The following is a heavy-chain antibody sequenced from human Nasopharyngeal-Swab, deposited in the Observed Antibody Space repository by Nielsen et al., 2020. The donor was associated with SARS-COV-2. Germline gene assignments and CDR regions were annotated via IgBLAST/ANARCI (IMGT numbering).Heavy chain of an antibody. CDR2: ISSSGSTI. D-gene: IGHD3-22*01. V-gene: IGHV3-48*03. J-gene: IGHJ4*02. Sequence: WIRQPPGKGLEWVSYISSSGSTIYYADSVKGRFTISRDNAKNSLYLQMNSLRAEDTAVYHCAIDSSGYFDYWGQGTLVTVSS. CDR3: AIDSSGYFDY.